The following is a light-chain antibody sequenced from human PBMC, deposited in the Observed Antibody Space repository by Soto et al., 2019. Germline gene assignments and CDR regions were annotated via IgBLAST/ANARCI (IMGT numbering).Light chain of an antibody. Sequence: QSALTHPASVSGCPGQSITSSCTGTSSDVGGYNYVSWYQQHPGKAPKVIIYEVINRPSGVSNRFSGSKSGSTASLTISGLQAEDEADYYCISYTSISTLVFGTGTKVTVL. CDR1: SSDVGGYNY. CDR3: ISYTSISTLV. J-gene: IGLJ1*01. V-gene: IGLV2-14*01. CDR2: EVI.